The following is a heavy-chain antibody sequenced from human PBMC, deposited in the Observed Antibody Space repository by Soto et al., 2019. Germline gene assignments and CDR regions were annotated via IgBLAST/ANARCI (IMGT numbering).Heavy chain of an antibody. CDR3: AKDRGGDCPDNSCYFGADY. CDR2: ISHDGNTH. Sequence: VQMVESGGGVVQPGKSLRLSCETSGFTFKFYGMHWVRQAPGKGLECVAVISHDGNTHYYADSVKGRVTISRDNSKNTLHRLMNSLRLDDSSTYYCAKDRGGDCPDNSCYFGADYWGQGALVTVSS. V-gene: IGHV3-30*18. CDR1: GFTFKFYG. J-gene: IGHJ4*02. D-gene: IGHD2-2*01.